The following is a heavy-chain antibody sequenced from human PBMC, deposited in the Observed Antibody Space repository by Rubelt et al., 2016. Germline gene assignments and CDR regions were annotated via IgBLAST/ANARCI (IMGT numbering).Heavy chain of an antibody. D-gene: IGHD5-18*01. CDR2: ISSSGSTI. Sequence: EVQLVESGGGLVQPGGSLSLSCAASGFTFSAYSMHWVRQAPGKGLEWVSSISSSGSTIYYADSVKGRFTISRDNAKNSLYLQMNSLRAEDTAVYYCAIPGYSYGTSDYWGQGTLVTVSS. J-gene: IGHJ4*02. V-gene: IGHV3-21*01. CDR1: GFTFSAYS. CDR3: AIPGYSYGTSDY.